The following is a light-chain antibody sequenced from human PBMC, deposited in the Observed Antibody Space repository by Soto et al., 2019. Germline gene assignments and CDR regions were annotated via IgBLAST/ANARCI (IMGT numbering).Light chain of an antibody. CDR2: GAS. CDR1: QSVNSN. Sequence: EIVMTQSPATLSVSPGERATLSCRASQSVNSNLAWYQQKPGQAPRLLIYGASTRATGIPARFSGSGSETEFTLTISSLQSEDFAVYYCQHYNNWTFGQGTKVDIK. CDR3: QHYNNWT. J-gene: IGKJ1*01. V-gene: IGKV3-15*01.